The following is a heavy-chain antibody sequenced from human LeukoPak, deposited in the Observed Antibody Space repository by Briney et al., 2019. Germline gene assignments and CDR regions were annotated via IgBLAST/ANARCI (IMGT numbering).Heavy chain of an antibody. D-gene: IGHD2-21*01. CDR3: YTSITDY. J-gene: IGHJ4*02. CDR2: IRSKIDGGAT. V-gene: IGHV3-15*07. Sequence: GGSLRLSCAASGFTFSSYSMNWVRQAPGKGLEWVGRIRSKIDGGATDYAAPVKGRFTISRDDSKNTLYLQINSLKIEDTAMYYCYTSITDYWGQGTLVTVSS. CDR1: GFTFSSYS.